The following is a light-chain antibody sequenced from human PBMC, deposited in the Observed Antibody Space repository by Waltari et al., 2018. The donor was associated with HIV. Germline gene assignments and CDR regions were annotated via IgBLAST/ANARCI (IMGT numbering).Light chain of an antibody. V-gene: IGLV2-14*01. CDR1: SSDVGGYNY. CDR2: EVS. Sequence: QSALTQPASVSGSPGQSITISCTGTSSDVGGYNYVSWYQQHQGKSPNLMIYEVSNRPSGVSNRFSGSKSGNTASLTISGLQAEDEADYYCSSYTSSSYVVFGGGTKLTVL. CDR3: SSYTSSSYVV. J-gene: IGLJ2*01.